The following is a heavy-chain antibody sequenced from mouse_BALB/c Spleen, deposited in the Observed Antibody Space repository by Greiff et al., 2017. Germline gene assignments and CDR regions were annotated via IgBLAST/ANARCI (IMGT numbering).Heavy chain of an antibody. V-gene: IGHV5-6-3*01. CDR3: ARDQRTGPWFAY. CDR1: GFTFSSYG. CDR2: INSNGGST. J-gene: IGHJ3*01. D-gene: IGHD4-1*01. Sequence: EVQVVESGGGLVQPGGSLKLSCAASGFTFSSYGMSWVRQTPDKRLELVATINSNGGSTYYPDSVKGRFTISRDNAKNTLYLQMSSLKSEDTAMYYCARDQRTGPWFAYWGQGTLVTVSA.